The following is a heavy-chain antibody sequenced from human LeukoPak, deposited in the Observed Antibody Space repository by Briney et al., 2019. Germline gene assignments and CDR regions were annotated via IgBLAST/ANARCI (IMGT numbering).Heavy chain of an antibody. Sequence: ASVKVSCKASGGTFSSYAISWVRQAPGQGLEWMGGIIPIFGTANYAQKFQGRVTITADESTSTAYMELSSLRSEDTAVYYCARKGHVTIFGVVRNWFDPWGQGTLVTVSS. D-gene: IGHD3-3*01. CDR3: ARKGHVTIFGVVRNWFDP. V-gene: IGHV1-69*13. CDR2: IIPIFGTA. J-gene: IGHJ5*02. CDR1: GGTFSSYA.